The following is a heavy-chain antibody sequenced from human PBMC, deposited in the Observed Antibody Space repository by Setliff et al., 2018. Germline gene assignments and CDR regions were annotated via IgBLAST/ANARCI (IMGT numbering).Heavy chain of an antibody. V-gene: IGHV1-3*01. D-gene: IGHD4-17*01. Sequence: GASVKVSCKASGYTFTSYAMHWVRQAPGQRLEWMGWINAGNGNTKYSQKLQGRVTITRDTSASTAYMELSSLRSEDTAVYYCARYDSYGDKYYFDYWGQGTLVTVSS. J-gene: IGHJ4*02. CDR2: INAGNGNT. CDR3: ARYDSYGDKYYFDY. CDR1: GYTFTSYA.